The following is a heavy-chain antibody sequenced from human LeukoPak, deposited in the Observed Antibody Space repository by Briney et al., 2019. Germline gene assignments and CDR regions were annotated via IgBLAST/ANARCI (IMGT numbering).Heavy chain of an antibody. CDR2: ISSSSSTK. D-gene: IGHD3-3*01. Sequence: GGSLRLSCAASGFTFSSYSMNWVRQAPGKGLEWVSYISSSSSTKYHADSVKGRFTISRDNAKNSLYLQVNSLRAEDTAVYYCARGSRFGVVGRDAFDIWGQGTVVTVSS. V-gene: IGHV3-48*04. J-gene: IGHJ3*02. CDR1: GFTFSSYS. CDR3: ARGSRFGVVGRDAFDI.